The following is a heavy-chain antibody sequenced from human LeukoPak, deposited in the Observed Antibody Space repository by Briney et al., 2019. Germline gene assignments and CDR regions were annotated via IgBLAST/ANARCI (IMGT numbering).Heavy chain of an antibody. CDR2: INSDGSST. Sequence: GGSLRLSCAASGFTFNSYWMHWVRQAPGKGLVWVSRINSDGSSTSYADSVKGRFTISRDNAKNTLYLQMNSLRAEDTAVYYCARDRAVAYGYNWFDPWGQGTLVTVSS. CDR3: ARDRAVAYGYNWFDP. CDR1: GFTFNSYW. V-gene: IGHV3-74*01. D-gene: IGHD4-17*01. J-gene: IGHJ5*02.